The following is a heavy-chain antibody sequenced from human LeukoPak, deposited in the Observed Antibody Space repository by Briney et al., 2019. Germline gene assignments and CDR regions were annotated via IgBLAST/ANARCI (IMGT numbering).Heavy chain of an antibody. CDR2: IRYDGRNK. D-gene: IGHD4-17*01. J-gene: IGHJ4*02. Sequence: GGSLRLSCAASGFTFSTYGMHWVRQAPGKGLEWVAFIRYDGRNKYYADSVKGRFTISRDNAKNSLYLQMNSLRAEDTAVYYCARDPYGDYYFDYWGQGTLVTVSS. CDR1: GFTFSTYG. CDR3: ARDPYGDYYFDY. V-gene: IGHV3-30*02.